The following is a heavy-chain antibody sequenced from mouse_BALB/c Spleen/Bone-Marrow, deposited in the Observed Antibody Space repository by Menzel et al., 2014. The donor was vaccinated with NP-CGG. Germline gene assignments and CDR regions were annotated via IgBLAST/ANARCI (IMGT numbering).Heavy chain of an antibody. CDR3: ARRDYDDYAMDY. CDR1: GYSITSDYA. J-gene: IGHJ4*01. CDR2: ISYSGST. Sequence: QSGPGLVKPSQSLSLTRTVTGYSITSDYAWNWIRQFPGNKLEWMGYISYSGSTSYNPSLKSRISITRDTSKNQSFLQLNSVTTEDTATYYCARRDYDDYAMDYWGQGTSVTVSS. D-gene: IGHD2-4*01. V-gene: IGHV3-2*02.